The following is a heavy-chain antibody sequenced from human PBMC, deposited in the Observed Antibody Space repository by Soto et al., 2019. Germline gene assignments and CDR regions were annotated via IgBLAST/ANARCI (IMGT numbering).Heavy chain of an antibody. J-gene: IGHJ6*02. V-gene: IGHV1-2*02. CDR1: GGTFSSYA. Sequence: ASVKVSCKASGGTFSSYAISWVRQAPGQGLEWLGWINPNSGGTNYAQKFQGSVTMTRDTSISTAYMELIRLRSDDNAVYYCARELTKRSVVVVAATTRDHYYYYGMDVWGQGTTVTVSS. CDR3: ARELTKRSVVVVAATTRDHYYYYGMDV. D-gene: IGHD2-15*01. CDR2: INPNSGGT.